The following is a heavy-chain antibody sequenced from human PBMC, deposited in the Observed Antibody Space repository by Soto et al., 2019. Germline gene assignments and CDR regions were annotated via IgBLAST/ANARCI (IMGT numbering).Heavy chain of an antibody. CDR1: GFTFSSYG. D-gene: IGHD3-10*01. CDR2: ISYDGSNK. CDR3: AKGRTFRGVLDY. J-gene: IGHJ4*02. V-gene: IGHV3-30*18. Sequence: QVQLVESGGGVVQPGRSLRLSCAASGFTFSSYGMHWVRQAPGKGLEWVAVISYDGSNKYYADSVKGRFTISRDNSKNTLYLQMNSLRAEDTAVYYCAKGRTFRGVLDYWGQGTLVTVSS.